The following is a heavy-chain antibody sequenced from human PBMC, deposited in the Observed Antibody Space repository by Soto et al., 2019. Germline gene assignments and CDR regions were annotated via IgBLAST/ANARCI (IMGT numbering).Heavy chain of an antibody. CDR1: GFTFSSYG. CDR3: AREESVQAPYYYDSSGYPDY. D-gene: IGHD3-22*01. J-gene: IGHJ4*02. V-gene: IGHV3-33*01. CDR2: IWYDGSNK. Sequence: GGSLRLSCAASGFTFSSYGMHWVRQAPGKGLEWVAVIWYDGSNKYYADSVKGRFTISRDNSKNTLYLQMNSLRAEDTAVYYCAREESVQAPYYYDSSGYPDYWGQGTLVTVSS.